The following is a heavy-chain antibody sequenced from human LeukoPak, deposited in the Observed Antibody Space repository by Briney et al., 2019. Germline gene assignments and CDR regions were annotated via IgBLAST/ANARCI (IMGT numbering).Heavy chain of an antibody. D-gene: IGHD6-19*01. CDR2: INHSGST. Sequence: SETLSLTCAVYGGSFSGYYWSWIRQPPGEGLEWIGEINHSGSTNYNPSLKSRVTISVDTSKNQFSLKLSSVTAADTAVYYCASSSSGWSSVRYFDYWGQGTLVTVSS. CDR3: ASSSSGWSSVRYFDY. CDR1: GGSFSGYY. J-gene: IGHJ4*02. V-gene: IGHV4-34*01.